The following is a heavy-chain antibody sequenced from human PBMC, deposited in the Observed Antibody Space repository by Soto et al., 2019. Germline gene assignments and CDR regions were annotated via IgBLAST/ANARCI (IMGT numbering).Heavy chain of an antibody. V-gene: IGHV2-26*01. CDR3: ARIQNTKIRNYYGMDV. D-gene: IGHD3-22*01. Sequence: QVTLKESGPVLVKPTETLTLTCTVSGFSLSNARMGVSWIRQPPGKALEWLAHIFSNDEKSYSTSLKSRLTLSNDNSKSQVVLTMTNMDPVDTATYYCARIQNTKIRNYYGMDVWGQGTTVTVSS. J-gene: IGHJ6*02. CDR2: IFSNDEK. CDR1: GFSLSNARMG.